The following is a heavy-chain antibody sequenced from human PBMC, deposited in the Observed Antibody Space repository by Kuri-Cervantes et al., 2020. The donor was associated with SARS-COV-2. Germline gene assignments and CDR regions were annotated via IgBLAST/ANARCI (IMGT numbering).Heavy chain of an antibody. CDR3: RAYCGGDCYSGVDY. J-gene: IGHJ4*02. Sequence: GESLKISCAASGFTFISYAMHWVRQAPGKGPEWVAVISSDGSNKHYADSVKGRFTISRDNSKNTLYLQMNSLRAEDTAVYYCRAYCGGDCYSGVDYWGQGTLVTVSS. D-gene: IGHD2-21*02. CDR2: ISSDGSNK. CDR1: GFTFISYA. V-gene: IGHV3-30-3*01.